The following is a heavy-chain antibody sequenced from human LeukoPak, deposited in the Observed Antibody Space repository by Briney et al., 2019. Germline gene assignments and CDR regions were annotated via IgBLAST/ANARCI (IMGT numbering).Heavy chain of an antibody. V-gene: IGHV3-30*02. Sequence: GGSLRLSCAASGFTFSGYGMHWVSQAPGKWLEWVAFIRYDGSNKYYADCVKGRFTFSRDNSKNTLYLQMNSLRAEDTAVYYCAKAGVGATLHNFDYWGQGTLVTVSS. D-gene: IGHD1-26*01. J-gene: IGHJ4*02. CDR2: IRYDGSNK. CDR3: AKAGVGATLHNFDY. CDR1: GFTFSGYG.